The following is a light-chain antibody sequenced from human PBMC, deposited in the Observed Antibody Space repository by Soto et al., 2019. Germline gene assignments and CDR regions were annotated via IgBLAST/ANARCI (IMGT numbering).Light chain of an antibody. CDR1: SSDVGGYNY. Sequence: QSALTQPASVSGSPGQSITISCTGTSSDVGGYNYVSWYQQHPGKAPKFLIYAVTNRPSGVSHRFSGSKSGNTASLTISGLQAEDEADYYCSSYTNINTWVFGGGTKVTVL. J-gene: IGLJ3*02. CDR2: AVT. V-gene: IGLV2-14*01. CDR3: SSYTNINTWV.